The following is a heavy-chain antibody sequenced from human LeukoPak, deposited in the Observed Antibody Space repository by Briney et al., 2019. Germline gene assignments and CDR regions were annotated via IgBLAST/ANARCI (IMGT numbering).Heavy chain of an antibody. CDR2: IYYSGST. V-gene: IGHV4-59*01. J-gene: IGHJ5*02. Sequence: PSGTLSLTCTVSGGSISSYYWSWIQQPPGKGLEWIGYIYYSGSTNYNPSLKSRVTISVDTSKNQFSLKLSSVTAADTAVYYCARVDYYDSSGYYFNNWFDPWGQGTLVTVSS. CDR1: GGSISSYY. CDR3: ARVDYYDSSGYYFNNWFDP. D-gene: IGHD3-22*01.